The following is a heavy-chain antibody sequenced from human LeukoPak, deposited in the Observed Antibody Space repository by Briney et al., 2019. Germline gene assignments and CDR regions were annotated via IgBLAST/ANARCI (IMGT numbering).Heavy chain of an antibody. D-gene: IGHD1-14*01. CDR1: GFTFSSYS. Sequence: GGSLRLSCAASGFTFSSYSMNWVRQAPGRGLEWVSYISSSSSTIYYADSVKGRFTISRDNAKSSLYLQMSSLRAEDTAVYYCASLRGMTAIFDYWGQGTLVTVSS. V-gene: IGHV3-48*01. J-gene: IGHJ4*02. CDR3: ASLRGMTAIFDY. CDR2: ISSSSSTI.